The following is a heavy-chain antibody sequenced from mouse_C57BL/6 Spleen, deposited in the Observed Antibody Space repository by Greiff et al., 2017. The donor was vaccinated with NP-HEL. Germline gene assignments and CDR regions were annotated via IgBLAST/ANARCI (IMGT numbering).Heavy chain of an antibody. CDR2: INLSNGGT. V-gene: IGHV1-53*01. J-gene: IGHJ4*01. D-gene: IGHD1-1*01. Sequence: VQLQQSGTELVKPGASVKLSCKASGYTFTSYWMHWVKQRPGQGLEWIGHINLSNGGTNYNEKFKSKATLTVDKSSSTAYMQLSSLTSEDSAVYYCARRSSPFYYAMDYWGQRTSVTVAS. CDR3: ARRSSPFYYAMDY. CDR1: GYTFTSYW.